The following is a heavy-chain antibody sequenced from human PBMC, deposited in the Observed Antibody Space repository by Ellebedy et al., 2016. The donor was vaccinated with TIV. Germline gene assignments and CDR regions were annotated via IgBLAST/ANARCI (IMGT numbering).Heavy chain of an antibody. D-gene: IGHD6-19*01. V-gene: IGHV4-59*08. CDR2: VDYTGYT. CDR1: GGSISPNS. CDR3: ARHRGWYEDY. J-gene: IGHJ4*02. Sequence: MPSETLSLTCSVSGGSISPNSWTWIRQPPGKGLGWIGDVDYTGYTHYTPSLKSRVTLSFDTSKNQFFLNLSFVPAADTAVYYGARHRGWYEDYWGQGAQVTVSA.